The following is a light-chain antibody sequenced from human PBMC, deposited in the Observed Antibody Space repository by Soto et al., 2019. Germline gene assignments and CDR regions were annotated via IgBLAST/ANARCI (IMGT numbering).Light chain of an antibody. CDR1: SSDVGGYSY. CDR2: DVS. J-gene: IGLJ1*01. V-gene: IGLV2-11*01. CDR3: CSFAGSYTLYV. Sequence: QSVLTQPRSVSGSPGQSVTISCTGTSSDVGGYSYVSWLQQHPGKAPKLMIYDVSKRPSGVPDRFSGSKSGNTASLTISGLQAEDEADYYCCSFAGSYTLYVFGTGTKVTVL.